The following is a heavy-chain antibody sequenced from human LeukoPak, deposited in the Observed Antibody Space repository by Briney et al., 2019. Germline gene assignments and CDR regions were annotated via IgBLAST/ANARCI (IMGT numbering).Heavy chain of an antibody. D-gene: IGHD4-23*01. CDR3: ARNYGGNPFDY. Sequence: GASVKVSCKASGYTFTSYYMHWLRQAPGQGLEWMGIINPSGGSTSYAQKFQGRVTMTRDTSTSTVYMELSSLRSEDTAVYYCARNYGGNPFDYWGQGTLVTVSS. J-gene: IGHJ4*02. CDR1: GYTFTSYY. CDR2: INPSGGST. V-gene: IGHV1-46*01.